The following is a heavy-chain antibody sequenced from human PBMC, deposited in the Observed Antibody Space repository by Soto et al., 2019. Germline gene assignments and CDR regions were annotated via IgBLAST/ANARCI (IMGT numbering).Heavy chain of an antibody. CDR3: ASYNWHYR. J-gene: IGHJ5*02. CDR1: GFTFSSYS. CDR2: ISSSSSTI. V-gene: IGHV3-48*02. Sequence: EVQLVESGGGLVQPGGSLRLSCAASGFTFSSYSMNWVRQAPGKGLEWVSYISSSSSTIYYADSVKGRFTISRDNAKNSLYLQMNSLGDEETAVYYCASYNWHYRGGQGTLVTVSS.